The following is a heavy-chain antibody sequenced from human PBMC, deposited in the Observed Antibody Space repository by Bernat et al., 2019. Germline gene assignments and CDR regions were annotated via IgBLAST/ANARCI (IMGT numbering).Heavy chain of an antibody. D-gene: IGHD2-2*01. Sequence: QVQLVQSGAEVKKPGSSVKVSCKASGGTFSSYAISWVRQAPGQGLEWMGGIIPIFGTATYAQKFQGRVTITADESTSTASMELSSLRSEDTAVYYCATQYCSSTSCTPYYGMDVWGQGTTVTVSS. J-gene: IGHJ6*02. CDR2: IIPIFGTA. CDR1: GGTFSSYA. V-gene: IGHV1-69*01. CDR3: ATQYCSSTSCTPYYGMDV.